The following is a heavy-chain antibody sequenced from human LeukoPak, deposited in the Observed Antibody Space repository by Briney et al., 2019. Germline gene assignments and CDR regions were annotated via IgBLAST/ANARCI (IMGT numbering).Heavy chain of an antibody. J-gene: IGHJ4*02. Sequence: GGSLRLSCATSGFTFSHYWMHWVRQAPGKGLVWVSGINSDGSTPSHADSVKGRFTISRDNSKNTLYLQMNSLRAEDTAVYYCARGWGDYYDSSPLDYWGQGTLVTVSS. CDR1: GFTFSHYW. D-gene: IGHD3-22*01. V-gene: IGHV3-74*01. CDR3: ARGWGDYYDSSPLDY. CDR2: INSDGSTP.